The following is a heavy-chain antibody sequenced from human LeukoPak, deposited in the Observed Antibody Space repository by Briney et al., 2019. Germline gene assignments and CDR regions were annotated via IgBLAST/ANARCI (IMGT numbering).Heavy chain of an antibody. CDR3: AKDGSSSRIPRYFDY. J-gene: IGHJ4*02. V-gene: IGHV3-7*01. Sequence: PGGSLRLSCAASGFTFSSYSMNWVRQAPGKGLEWVANIKQDGSEKYYVDSVKGRFTISRDNAKNSLYLQMSSLRVEDTAVYYCAKDGSSSRIPRYFDYWGQGTLVTVSS. CDR2: IKQDGSEK. CDR1: GFTFSSYS. D-gene: IGHD6-13*01.